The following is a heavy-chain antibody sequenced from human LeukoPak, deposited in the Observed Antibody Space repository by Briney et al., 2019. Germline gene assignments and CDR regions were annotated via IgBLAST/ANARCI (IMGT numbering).Heavy chain of an antibody. D-gene: IGHD3-22*01. CDR2: IYYSGST. V-gene: IGHV4-30-4*01. CDR3: ARGPWLEERLYDY. J-gene: IGHJ4*02. CDR1: GGSISSGDYY. Sequence: TSETLSLTCTVSGGSISSGDYYWRWIRQPPGKGLEWIGYIYYSGSTYYNPSLKSRVTISVDTSKNQLSLKLSSVTAADTAVYYCARGPWLEERLYDYWGQGTLVTVSS.